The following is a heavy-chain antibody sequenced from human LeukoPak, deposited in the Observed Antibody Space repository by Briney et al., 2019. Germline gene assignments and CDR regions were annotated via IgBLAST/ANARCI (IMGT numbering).Heavy chain of an antibody. CDR2: INHSGST. D-gene: IGHD3-10*01. CDR1: GESFRGYY. CDR3: ARGRGRGYYGSGSYYYDY. V-gene: IGHV4-34*01. Sequence: SETLSLICAVYGESFRGYYWSWIREPPGKGLEWIGEINHSGSTNYNPSLKSRVTISVDTSKNLFSLKLSSVTAADTAVYYCARGRGRGYYGSGSYYYDYWGQGTLVTVSS. J-gene: IGHJ4*02.